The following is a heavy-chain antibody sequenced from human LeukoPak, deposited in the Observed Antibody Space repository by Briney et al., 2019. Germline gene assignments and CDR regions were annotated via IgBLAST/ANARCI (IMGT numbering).Heavy chain of an antibody. CDR1: GFTFSSYS. Sequence: PGGSLRLSCAASGFTFSSYSMNWVRQAPGKGLEWVSYISSSSNTIYYADSVKGRFTISRDNSKNTLYLQMNSLRAEDTAVYYCARVLRDYDSRAYDAFDIWGQGTMVTVSS. J-gene: IGHJ3*02. CDR2: ISSSSNTI. CDR3: ARVLRDYDSRAYDAFDI. D-gene: IGHD3-22*01. V-gene: IGHV3-48*01.